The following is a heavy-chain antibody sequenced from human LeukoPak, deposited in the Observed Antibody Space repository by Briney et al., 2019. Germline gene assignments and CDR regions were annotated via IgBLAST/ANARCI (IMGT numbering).Heavy chain of an antibody. Sequence: PGGSLRLSCAASGFTFSSYSMGWVRQAPGKGLEWVSGISTSSTYRLYADSVKGRFTISRDNAKSSLYLEMNSLRAEDTAVYYCARDVDGSGNYGFDWWGQGILVTVSS. V-gene: IGHV3-21*01. CDR3: ARDVDGSGNYGFDW. CDR2: ISTSSTYR. J-gene: IGHJ4*02. CDR1: GFTFSSYS. D-gene: IGHD3-10*01.